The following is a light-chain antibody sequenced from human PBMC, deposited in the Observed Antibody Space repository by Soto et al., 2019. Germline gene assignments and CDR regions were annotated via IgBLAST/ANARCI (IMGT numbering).Light chain of an antibody. CDR3: SSYTSSGTRV. CDR1: SSDVGGYNY. CDR2: DVS. J-gene: IGLJ2*01. V-gene: IGLV2-14*01. Sequence: QSALTQPASVSGSPGQSITISCTGTSSDVGGYNYVSWYQQHPGKAPKVIIYDVSDRPSGVSNRFSGSKSGYTASLTISGLQAEDEADYYCSSYTSSGTRVFGGGTQLTVL.